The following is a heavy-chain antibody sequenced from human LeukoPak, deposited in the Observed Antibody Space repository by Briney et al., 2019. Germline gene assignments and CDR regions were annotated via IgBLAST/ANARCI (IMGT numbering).Heavy chain of an antibody. Sequence: SETLSLTCTVSGDSISSYYWSWIRQPPGKGVEWVGNIYYSGSTKYNPSLKSRVAISVDTSKNQFSLTLSSVTAADTAVYYCARCCSSTSCYRYWGQGTLVTVSS. J-gene: IGHJ4*02. V-gene: IGHV4-59*01. CDR2: IYYSGST. CDR3: ARCCSSTSCYRY. CDR1: GDSISSYY. D-gene: IGHD2-2*02.